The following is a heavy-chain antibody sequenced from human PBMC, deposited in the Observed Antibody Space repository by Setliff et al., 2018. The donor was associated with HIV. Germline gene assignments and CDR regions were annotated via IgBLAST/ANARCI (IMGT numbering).Heavy chain of an antibody. Sequence: PGGSLRLSCAASGFTLNTYAMNWVRQAPGKGLEWVSTISGSGDITFYADSVKGRFTISTDNSKGTLYLQMSSLRAEDTAVYYCARRAYCSSTTCFDNWGQGTLVTVSS. CDR1: GFTLNTYA. CDR2: ISGSGDIT. CDR3: ARRAYCSSTTCFDN. D-gene: IGHD2-2*01. J-gene: IGHJ4*02. V-gene: IGHV3-23*01.